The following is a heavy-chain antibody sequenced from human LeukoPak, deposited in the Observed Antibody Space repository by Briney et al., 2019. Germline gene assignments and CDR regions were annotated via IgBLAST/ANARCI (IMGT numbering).Heavy chain of an antibody. V-gene: IGHV4-39*01. CDR1: GGSISSSSYY. CDR3: ARSPHRRGGGVFDY. Sequence: SETLSLTCTVSGGSISSSSYYWGWIRQPPGKGLEWIGSIYYSGSAYYNPSLKSRVTISVDTSKNQFSLKLSSVTAADTAVYYCARSPHRRGGGVFDYWGQGTLVTVSS. D-gene: IGHD2-15*01. CDR2: IYYSGSA. J-gene: IGHJ4*02.